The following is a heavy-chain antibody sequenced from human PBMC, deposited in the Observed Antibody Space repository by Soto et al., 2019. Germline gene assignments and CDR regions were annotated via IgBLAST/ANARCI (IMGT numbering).Heavy chain of an antibody. CDR3: GRENWGTIDY. CDR2: VTLDGRAK. Sequence: GGSLRLSCAASGFTFSRYWMAWVRQIPGKGLEWVASVTLDGRAKYDEDSVKGRFTISRDNAKNSVYLQMDSLGAEDTAVYYCGRENWGTIDYWGQGTLVTVSS. D-gene: IGHD7-27*01. CDR1: GFTFSRYW. J-gene: IGHJ4*02. V-gene: IGHV3-7*01.